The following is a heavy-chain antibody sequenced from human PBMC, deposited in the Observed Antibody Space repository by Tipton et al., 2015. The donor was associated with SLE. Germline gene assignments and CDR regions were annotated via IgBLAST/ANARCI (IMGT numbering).Heavy chain of an antibody. D-gene: IGHD2-2*02. CDR2: INHSGST. Sequence: TLSLTCAFYGGSFSGYYWSWIRQPPGKGLEWIGEINHSGSTNYNPSLKSRVTLSEDTSKNQFSLKLSSVTAADTAVYYCASSELYCSSTSCYKAGQIHHWGQGTLVTVSS. CDR3: ASSELYCSSTSCYKAGQIHH. J-gene: IGHJ1*01. CDR1: GGSFSGYY. V-gene: IGHV4-34*01.